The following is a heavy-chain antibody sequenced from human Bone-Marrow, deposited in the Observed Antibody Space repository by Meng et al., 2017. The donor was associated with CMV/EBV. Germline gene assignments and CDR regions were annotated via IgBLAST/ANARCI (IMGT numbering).Heavy chain of an antibody. J-gene: IGHJ5*01. CDR3: ASSPDDSSGYYPPYWFDP. Sequence: SETLSLTCAVYGGSFSGYYWSWIRQPPGKGLEWIGEINHSGSTNYNPSLKSRVTISVDTSKNQFSLKLSSVTAADTAVYYCASSPDDSSGYYPPYWFDPWGQGTLDTVSS. CDR2: INHSGST. CDR1: GGSFSGYY. D-gene: IGHD3-22*01. V-gene: IGHV4-34*01.